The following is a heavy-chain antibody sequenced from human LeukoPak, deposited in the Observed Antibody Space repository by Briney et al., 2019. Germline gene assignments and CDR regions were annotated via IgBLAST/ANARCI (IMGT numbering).Heavy chain of an antibody. CDR2: ISAYSGDT. CDR1: GYTFTSYG. J-gene: IGHJ4*02. Sequence: GASVKVSCKASGYTFTSYGISWVRQAPGQGLEWMGWISAYSGDTNYAQKFQGRATMTTDTSTSTAYMELRSLSSDDTAVYYCARVGLGELSLSVGDPLSYYFDYWGQGTLVTVSS. D-gene: IGHD3-16*02. V-gene: IGHV1-18*01. CDR3: ARVGLGELSLSVGDPLSYYFDY.